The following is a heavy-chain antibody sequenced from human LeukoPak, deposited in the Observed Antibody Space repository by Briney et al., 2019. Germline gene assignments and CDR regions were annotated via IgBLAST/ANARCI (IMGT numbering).Heavy chain of an antibody. CDR2: INHSGST. Sequence: SETLSLTCAVYGGSFSGYYWSWIRQPPGKGLEWIGEINHSGSTNYNPSLKSRVTISVDTSKNQFSLKLSSVTAADTAVDYCARASPRWAAADVYFQHWGQGTLVTVSS. CDR1: GGSFSGYY. V-gene: IGHV4-34*01. CDR3: ARASPRWAAADVYFQH. D-gene: IGHD6-13*01. J-gene: IGHJ1*01.